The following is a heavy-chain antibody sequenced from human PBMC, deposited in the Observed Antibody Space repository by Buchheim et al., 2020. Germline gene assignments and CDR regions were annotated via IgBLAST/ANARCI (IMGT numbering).Heavy chain of an antibody. CDR3: ARDRISSGFQWFDP. V-gene: IGHV3-33*01. CDR2: IWYDGSNK. CDR1: GFTFSSYG. D-gene: IGHD6-19*01. Sequence: QVQLVESGGGVVQPGRSLRLSCAASGFTFSSYGMHWVRQAPGKGLEWVAVIWYDGSNKYYADSVKGRFTISRDNSKTTLYLQMNSLRAEDTAVYYCARDRISSGFQWFDPWGQGTL. J-gene: IGHJ5*02.